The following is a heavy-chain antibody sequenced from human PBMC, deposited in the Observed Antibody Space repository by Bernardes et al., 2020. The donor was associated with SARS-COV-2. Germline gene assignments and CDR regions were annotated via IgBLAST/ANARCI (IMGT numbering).Heavy chain of an antibody. D-gene: IGHD3-10*01. Sequence: GGSLRLSCVASGFTVRSSYMNWVRQAPGKGLEWVSVINNDGSTYYADSVKGRFTISRDSSKNTLFLQMNSLTPEDAAVYYCARDRPHYYGSGSFIFDYWGQGTLVTVSS. CDR3: ARDRPHYYGSGSFIFDY. CDR1: GFTVRSSY. CDR2: INNDGST. J-gene: IGHJ4*02. V-gene: IGHV3-53*05.